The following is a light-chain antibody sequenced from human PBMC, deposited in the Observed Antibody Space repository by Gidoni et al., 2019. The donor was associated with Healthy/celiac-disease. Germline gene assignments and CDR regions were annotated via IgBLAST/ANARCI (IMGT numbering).Light chain of an antibody. CDR2: DAS. CDR1: QDISNY. V-gene: IGKV1-33*01. CDR3: QQYDNLPRG. Sequence: DIQMTQSPSSLSASVGDRVTITCQASQDISNYLNWYQQKPGKAPKLLIYDASNLETGVPSRCSGSGSGTDFTFTISSLQPEDIATYYCQQYDNLPRGFGPGTKVDIK. J-gene: IGKJ3*01.